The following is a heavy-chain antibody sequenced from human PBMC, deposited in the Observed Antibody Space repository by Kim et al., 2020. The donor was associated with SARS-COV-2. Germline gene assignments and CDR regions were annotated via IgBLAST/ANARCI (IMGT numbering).Heavy chain of an antibody. Sequence: YNPSLKSRVTMSVDTSKNQFSLKLSAVTAADTAVYYCARGRAGWPNDFDYWGQGTLVTVSS. V-gene: IGHV4-34*01. CDR3: ARGRAGWPNDFDY. J-gene: IGHJ4*02. D-gene: IGHD7-27*01.